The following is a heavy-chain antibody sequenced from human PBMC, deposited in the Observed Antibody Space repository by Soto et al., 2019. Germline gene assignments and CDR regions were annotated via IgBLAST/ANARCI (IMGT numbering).Heavy chain of an antibody. CDR1: GYPFSGYY. D-gene: IGHD1-26*01. CDR3: ARDVSGSLGGGWFDP. CDR2: VNPNNGDT. Sequence: QVQLVQSGAEVKKPGASVKVSCKASGYPFSGYYMHWVRQAPGQGPEWMGWVNPNNGDTNYVEKFQGRVTMTSDTSIRTAYMELTRLRSDDTAVYYCARDVSGSLGGGWFDPWGQGTLVTVSS. J-gene: IGHJ5*02. V-gene: IGHV1-2*02.